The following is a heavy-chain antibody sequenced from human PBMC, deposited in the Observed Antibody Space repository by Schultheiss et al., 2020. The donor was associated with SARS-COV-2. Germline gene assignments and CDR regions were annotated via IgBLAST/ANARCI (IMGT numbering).Heavy chain of an antibody. J-gene: IGHJ4*02. V-gene: IGHV3-66*01. Sequence: GESLKISCAASGFTVSSNYMSWVRQAPGKGLEWVSVIYSGGSTYYADSVKGRFTISRDNSKNTLYLQMNSLTDEDTATYYCATVKGLQEWFISDFWGQGTLVTVSS. CDR1: GFTVSSNY. D-gene: IGHD5-18*01. CDR2: IYSGGST. CDR3: ATVKGLQEWFISDF.